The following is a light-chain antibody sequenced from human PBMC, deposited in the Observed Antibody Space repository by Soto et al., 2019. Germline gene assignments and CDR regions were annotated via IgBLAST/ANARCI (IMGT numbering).Light chain of an antibody. Sequence: EIVLTQSPATLSLSPGDRATLSCRASQSVSSYLAWYQQKPGQAPRLLIYDASNRATGIPARFSGSGSGTDFTLTFSSLEPEDFAVYYCQQRSNWPYTFGQGTRLEIK. CDR2: DAS. CDR3: QQRSNWPYT. CDR1: QSVSSY. V-gene: IGKV3-11*01. J-gene: IGKJ5*01.